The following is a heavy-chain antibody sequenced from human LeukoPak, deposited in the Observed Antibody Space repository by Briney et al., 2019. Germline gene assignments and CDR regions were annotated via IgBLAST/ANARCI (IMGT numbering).Heavy chain of an antibody. Sequence: ASVKVSCKASGYTFTGYYMHWVRQAPGQGLEWMGWINPNSGGTNYAQKFQGRVTMTRDTSISTAHMELSRLRSDDTAVYYCARARGFGELFPSYYYMDVWGKGTTVTVSS. D-gene: IGHD3-10*01. V-gene: IGHV1-2*02. CDR3: ARARGFGELFPSYYYMDV. CDR2: INPNSGGT. J-gene: IGHJ6*03. CDR1: GYTFTGYY.